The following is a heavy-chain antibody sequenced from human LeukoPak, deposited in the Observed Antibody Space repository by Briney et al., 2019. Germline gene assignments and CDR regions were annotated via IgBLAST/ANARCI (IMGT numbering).Heavy chain of an antibody. Sequence: SETLSLTCTVSDYTMSSGYNWGWIRQPPGKGLEYIGSISHSGSTSYSSSLKSRVTISVDTSKNQFSLKLTSVTAADTAVYYCESSSCGNGFCYADDYWGRGTLVTVSS. D-gene: IGHD2-8*01. CDR3: ESSSCGNGFCYADDY. J-gene: IGHJ4*02. CDR2: ISHSGST. CDR1: DYTMSSGYN. V-gene: IGHV4-38-2*02.